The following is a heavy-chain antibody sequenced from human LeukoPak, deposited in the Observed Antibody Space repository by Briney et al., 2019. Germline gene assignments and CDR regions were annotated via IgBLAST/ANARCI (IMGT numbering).Heavy chain of an antibody. CDR3: ARAGGYCGRISCPYYFDY. CDR2: INPNSGGT. D-gene: IGHD2-15*01. CDR1: GYTFTGYY. V-gene: IGHV1-2*02. J-gene: IGHJ4*02. Sequence: ASVKVSCKASGYTFTGYYMHWVRQAPGQGLEWMGWINPNSGGTNYAQKFQGRVPMTRDTSISTAYMQLSRLRSEDTAVYYCARAGGYCGRISCPYYFDYWGQGSLVAVSS.